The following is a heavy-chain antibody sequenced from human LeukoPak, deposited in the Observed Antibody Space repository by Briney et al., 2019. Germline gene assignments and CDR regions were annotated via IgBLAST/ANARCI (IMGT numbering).Heavy chain of an antibody. Sequence: PGGSLRLSCAASGFTFSSYSMNWVRQAPGKGLEWVSSISSSSSYIYYADSVKGRFTISRDNAKNSLYLQMNSLRAEDTAVYYCAVAVGSSPGDYWGQGTLVTVSS. CDR3: AVAVGSSPGDY. V-gene: IGHV3-21*01. CDR2: ISSSSSYI. CDR1: GFTFSSYS. J-gene: IGHJ4*02. D-gene: IGHD1-26*01.